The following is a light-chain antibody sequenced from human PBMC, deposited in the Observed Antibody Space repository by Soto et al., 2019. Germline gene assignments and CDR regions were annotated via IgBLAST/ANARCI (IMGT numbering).Light chain of an antibody. J-gene: IGKJ4*01. V-gene: IGKV3-20*01. CDR1: QSVGRNF. CDR3: QQYFTSPIT. Sequence: EIVLTQSPGTLSVSPGDRATLSCRASQSVGRNFLAWYQQKPGQAPRLLIHIATNRATGVPDRFSASGSGTDFTLTISRLEPEDFAVYYCQQYFTSPITFGGGTKVETK. CDR2: IAT.